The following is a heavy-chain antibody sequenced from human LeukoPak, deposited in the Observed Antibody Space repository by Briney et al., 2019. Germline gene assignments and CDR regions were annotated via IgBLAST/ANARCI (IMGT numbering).Heavy chain of an antibody. Sequence: GGSLRLSCAASGFTVSSNYMSWVRQAPGKGLEWVSVIYSGGSTYYADSVKGRFTISRDNSKNTLYLQMNSLRAEDTAVYYCAIRPPLYNGGVTPPWGQGTLVTVSS. V-gene: IGHV3-66*01. D-gene: IGHD3-16*01. CDR2: IYSGGST. CDR3: AIRPPLYNGGVTPP. J-gene: IGHJ5*02. CDR1: GFTVSSNY.